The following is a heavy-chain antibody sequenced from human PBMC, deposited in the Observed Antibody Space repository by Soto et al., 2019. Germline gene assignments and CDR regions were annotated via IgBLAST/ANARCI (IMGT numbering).Heavy chain of an antibody. D-gene: IGHD5-12*01. Sequence: GGSLRLSCAASGFIFTNYAMNWVCQAPGKGLEWVSVIGGRGNSAYYADSVQGRFTISRDNSKNTLSLQMSSLTADDTAIYYCVREGRGSFDFWGRGTMVTVSS. V-gene: IGHV3-23*01. CDR2: IGGRGNSA. CDR1: GFIFTNYA. CDR3: VREGRGSFDF. J-gene: IGHJ3*01.